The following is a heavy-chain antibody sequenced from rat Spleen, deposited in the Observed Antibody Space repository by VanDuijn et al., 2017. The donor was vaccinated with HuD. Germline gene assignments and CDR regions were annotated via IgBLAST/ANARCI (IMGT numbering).Heavy chain of an antibody. Sequence: EVQLVESGGDLVQPGRSLKLSCAASGLTFSNYYMAWVRQAPTKGLEWVATISYDGSSTFHRDSVKGRFTISRDNAKSTLYLQMDSLRSEDTATYYCARQNWPYYFDYWGQGVMVTVSS. V-gene: IGHV5-29*01. CDR1: GLTFSNYY. CDR3: ARQNWPYYFDY. J-gene: IGHJ2*01. D-gene: IGHD3-6*01. CDR2: ISYDGSST.